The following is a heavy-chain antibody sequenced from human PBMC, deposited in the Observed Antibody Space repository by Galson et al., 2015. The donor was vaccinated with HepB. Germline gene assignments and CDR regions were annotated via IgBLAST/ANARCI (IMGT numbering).Heavy chain of an antibody. D-gene: IGHD2-2*01. CDR1: GYTFTSYG. Sequence: SVKVSCKASGYTFTSYGISWVRQAPGQGLEWMGWISAYNGNTNYAQKLQGRATMTTDTSTSTAYMELRSLRSDDTAVYYCARLKRRGYCSSTSCSALDYWGQGTLVTVSS. J-gene: IGHJ4*02. CDR2: ISAYNGNT. CDR3: ARLKRRGYCSSTSCSALDY. V-gene: IGHV1-18*04.